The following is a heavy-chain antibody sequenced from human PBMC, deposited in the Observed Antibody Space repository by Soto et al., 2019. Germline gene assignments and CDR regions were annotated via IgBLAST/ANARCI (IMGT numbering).Heavy chain of an antibody. J-gene: IGHJ3*02. CDR1: GYTFTGNY. Sequence: QVQLVQSGAEVKKPGASVKVSCKASGYTFTGNYMHWVRQAPGQGLEWMGWINPNSGGTNYAQKFQGRVTVTRDTSTSTASMELSRLRSDDTAVYYCARDGDSSSPFDIWGQGTMVTVSS. V-gene: IGHV1-2*02. D-gene: IGHD6-6*01. CDR3: ARDGDSSSPFDI. CDR2: INPNSGGT.